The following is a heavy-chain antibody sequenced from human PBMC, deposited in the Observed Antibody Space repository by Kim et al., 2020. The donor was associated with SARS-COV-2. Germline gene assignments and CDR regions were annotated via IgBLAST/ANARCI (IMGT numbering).Heavy chain of an antibody. D-gene: IGHD6-13*01. CDR3: AKGAAAGNRDAYYFDY. CDR1: GFTFSSYA. Sequence: GGSLRLSCAASGFTFSSYAMSWVRQAPGKGLEWVSAISGSGGSTYYADSVKGRFTISRDNSKNTLYLQMNSLRAEDTAVYYCAKGAAAGNRDAYYFDYWGQGTLVTVSS. CDR2: ISGSGGST. J-gene: IGHJ4*02. V-gene: IGHV3-23*01.